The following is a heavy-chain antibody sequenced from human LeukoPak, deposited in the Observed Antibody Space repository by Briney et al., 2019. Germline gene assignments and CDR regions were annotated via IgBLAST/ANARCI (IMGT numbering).Heavy chain of an antibody. V-gene: IGHV4-39*01. Sequence: NPSETLSLTCTVSGGSISSSSYYWGWIRQPPGKGLEWIGSIYYSGSTYYNPSLKSRVTISVDTSKNQFSPKLSSVTAADTAVYYCASRDFWSGRWGQGTLVTVSS. D-gene: IGHD3-3*01. CDR1: GGSISSSSYY. CDR2: IYYSGST. J-gene: IGHJ4*02. CDR3: ASRDFWSGR.